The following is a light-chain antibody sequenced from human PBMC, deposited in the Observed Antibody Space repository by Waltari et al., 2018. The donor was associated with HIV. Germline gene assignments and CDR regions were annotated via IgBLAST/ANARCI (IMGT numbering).Light chain of an antibody. CDR3: SSHAGSKVV. CDR1: SSDVGGYNY. V-gene: IGLV2-8*01. Sequence: QSALTQPPSASGSPGQSVTLSCTGTSSDVGGYNYVSWHQQHPGKAPKLMIYDVIKSPEGVPARFSGSKTGNTASLTVSGLQPEDEADYYCSSHAGSKVVFGGGTRLTVL. CDR2: DVI. J-gene: IGLJ2*01.